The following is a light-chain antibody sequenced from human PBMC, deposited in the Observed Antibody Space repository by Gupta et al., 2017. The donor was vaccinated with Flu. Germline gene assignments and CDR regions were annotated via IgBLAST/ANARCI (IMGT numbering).Light chain of an antibody. CDR1: QSVSSR. V-gene: IGKV1-5*03. CDR3: QQYATYWT. CDR2: KAS. Sequence: YPSTLSASVGDRVTITCRASQSVSSRLAWYQQKPGKAPKMLIYKASSLESGVPPRFSGSGSGTEFTLTISSLQPDDFATYYCQQYATYWTFGQGTKVEIK. J-gene: IGKJ1*01.